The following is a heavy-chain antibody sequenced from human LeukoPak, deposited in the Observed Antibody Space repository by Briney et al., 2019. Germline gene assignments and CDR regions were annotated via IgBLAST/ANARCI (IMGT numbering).Heavy chain of an antibody. J-gene: IGHJ4*01. CDR2: ISNDGNDK. CDR3: VRDGGYTGGWTYGAGDY. V-gene: IGHV3-30*04. Sequence: GGSLRLSCAASGFTFSAYVMHWVRQAPGKGLEGVAVISNDGNDKYYADSVKGRFSISRDNSKNTLYLQMSSLRSDDATVYYCVRDGGYTGGWTYGAGDYWGQGTLVTVSS. D-gene: IGHD2-8*02. CDR1: GFTFSAYV.